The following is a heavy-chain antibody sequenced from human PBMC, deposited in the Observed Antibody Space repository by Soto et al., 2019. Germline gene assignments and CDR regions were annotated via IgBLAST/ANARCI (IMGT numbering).Heavy chain of an antibody. V-gene: IGHV3-33*05. D-gene: IGHD3-16*01. CDR1: GFTFRSYV. J-gene: IGHJ4*02. Sequence: QVQLVESGGGVVQPGTSLRLSCVGSGFTFRSYVIHWVREAPGKGLEGGALTSYDGRNNFYGDSVKGRFTISRQNPRNTVELQMDSLRFEDTALYYCARWGTTGGLAVWGQGTLVSVSS. CDR3: ARWGTTGGLAV. CDR2: TSYDGRNN.